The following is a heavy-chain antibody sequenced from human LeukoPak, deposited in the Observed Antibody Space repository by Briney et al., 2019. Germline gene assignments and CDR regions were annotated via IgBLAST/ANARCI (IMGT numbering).Heavy chain of an antibody. CDR1: GGSISSSSYY. CDR3: ARQQAFPRYYYMDV. CDR2: IYYSGST. V-gene: IGHV4-39*01. J-gene: IGHJ6*03. Sequence: SETLSLTCTVSGGSISSSSYYWGWLRQPPGKGLEWIGSIYYSGSTYYNPSLKSRVTISVDTSKNQFSLKLSSVTAADTAVYYCARQQAFPRYYYMDVWGKGTTVTVSS.